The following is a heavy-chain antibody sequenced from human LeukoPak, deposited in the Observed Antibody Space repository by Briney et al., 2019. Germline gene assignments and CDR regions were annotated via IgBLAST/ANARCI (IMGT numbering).Heavy chain of an antibody. Sequence: ETLSLTCTGCGGSSKRSSYWWGWNRQPQGKGVEWIGSIYYSGSTYNNPPLKSRVTISVDTSKNQFSLKLSSVTAADTAVYYCARRGEPEMATTHDFDYWGQGTLVTVSS. CDR1: GGSSKRSSYW. V-gene: IGHV4-39*01. CDR3: ARRGEPEMATTHDFDY. D-gene: IGHD5-24*01. CDR2: IYYSGST. J-gene: IGHJ4*02.